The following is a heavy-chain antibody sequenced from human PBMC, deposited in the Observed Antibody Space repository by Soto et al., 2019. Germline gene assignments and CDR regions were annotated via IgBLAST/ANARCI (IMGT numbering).Heavy chain of an antibody. CDR2: IIPIFGTA. CDR1: GGTFSSYA. Sequence: ASVKVSCKASGGTFSSYAISWVRQAPGQGLEWMGGIIPIFGTANYAQKFQGRVTITADESTSTAYMELSSLRSEDTAVYYCARDTVVFGVVISYFDYWGQGTLVTVSS. CDR3: ARDTVVFGVVISYFDY. V-gene: IGHV1-69*13. J-gene: IGHJ4*02. D-gene: IGHD3-3*01.